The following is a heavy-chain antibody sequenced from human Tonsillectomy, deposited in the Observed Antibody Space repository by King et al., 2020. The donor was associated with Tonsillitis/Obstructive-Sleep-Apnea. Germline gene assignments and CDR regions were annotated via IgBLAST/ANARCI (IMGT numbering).Heavy chain of an antibody. CDR1: GFTFNIYW. Sequence: VQLVESGGGLVQPGESLRLSCAASGFTFNIYWMHWVRQAPGKGLVWVSRINGDGSNTRYADSVRGRFTISRDNAKNKLYLQMNGLRAEDTAVYYCARDSYASVRFYPWGAFDMWGERTRHTVPS. V-gene: IGHV3-74*01. D-gene: IGHD2-2*01. J-gene: IGHJ3*02. CDR2: INGDGSNT. CDR3: ARDSYASVRFYPWGAFDM.